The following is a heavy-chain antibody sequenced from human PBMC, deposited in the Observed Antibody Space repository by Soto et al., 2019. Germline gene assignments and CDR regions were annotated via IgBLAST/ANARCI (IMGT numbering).Heavy chain of an antibody. V-gene: IGHV6-1*01. Sequence: SQALSFNCVISGHGPSVDTAACHWTRQSPSRGIEWLGRTYYRSRWSFDYALSVKSRLTTDPDTSKNQFSLHLDSLTPEDTAVSYCAGVTWLRGMHVGGQATRGTV. CDR3: AGVTWLRGMHV. D-gene: IGHD3-10*01. J-gene: IGHJ6*02. CDR2: TYYRSRWSF. CDR1: GHGPSVDTAA.